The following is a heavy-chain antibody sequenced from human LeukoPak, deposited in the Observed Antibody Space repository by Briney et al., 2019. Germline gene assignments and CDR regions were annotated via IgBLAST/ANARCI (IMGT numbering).Heavy chain of an antibody. D-gene: IGHD3-10*01. CDR3: ARYSITMVQGVIVYYYYYMDV. Sequence: SETLSLTCTVSGGSISSYYWSWIRQPAGKGLEWIGRIYTSGSTNYNPPLKSRVTMSVDTSKNQFSLKLSSVTAADTAVYYCARYSITMVQGVIVYYYYYMDVWGKGTTVTVSS. CDR2: IYTSGST. CDR1: GGSISSYY. V-gene: IGHV4-4*07. J-gene: IGHJ6*03.